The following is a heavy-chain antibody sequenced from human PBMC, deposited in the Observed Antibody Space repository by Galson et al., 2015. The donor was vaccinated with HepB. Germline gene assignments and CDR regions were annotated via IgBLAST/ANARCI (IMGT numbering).Heavy chain of an antibody. CDR1: GFTFSSYA. J-gene: IGHJ3*02. V-gene: IGHV3-23*01. CDR3: AKNEVGWLLFDAFDI. D-gene: IGHD3-3*01. Sequence: SLRLSCAASGFTFSSYAMTWVRQAPGKGLEWVSTISGSGGSTYYTDSVKGRFIISRDNSKNTLYLQMNSLRAEDTAVYYCAKNEVGWLLFDAFDIWGQGTMVTVSS. CDR2: ISGSGGST.